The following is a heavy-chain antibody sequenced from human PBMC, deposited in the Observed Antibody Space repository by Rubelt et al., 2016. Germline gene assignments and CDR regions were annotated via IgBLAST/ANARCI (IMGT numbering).Heavy chain of an antibody. Sequence: QVQLVQSGAEVKKPGASVKVSCKASGYTFTSYGISWVRQAPGQGLEWMGWIIPILGIANYAQKFQGRVTITADKSTGTAYMELSSLRSEDTAVYYCATTIAIRPYYFDYWGQGTLVTVSS. J-gene: IGHJ4*02. CDR3: ATTIAIRPYYFDY. D-gene: IGHD6-6*01. CDR2: IIPILGIA. CDR1: GYTFTSYG. V-gene: IGHV1-69*10.